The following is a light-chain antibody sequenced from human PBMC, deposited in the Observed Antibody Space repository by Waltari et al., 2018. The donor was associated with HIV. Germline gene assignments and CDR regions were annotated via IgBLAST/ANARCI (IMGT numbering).Light chain of an antibody. J-gene: IGLJ2*01. CDR1: ALPKQY. Sequence: SYELTQPPSVSVSPGQTARITCSGDALPKQYAYWYQQKPGQGPILVLYKDSERPSGIPERFSGSSAGTTVTLTISGVQAEDEADYYCQSADSSGTYRVFGGRTKLTVL. CDR2: KDS. V-gene: IGLV3-25*03. CDR3: QSADSSGTYRV.